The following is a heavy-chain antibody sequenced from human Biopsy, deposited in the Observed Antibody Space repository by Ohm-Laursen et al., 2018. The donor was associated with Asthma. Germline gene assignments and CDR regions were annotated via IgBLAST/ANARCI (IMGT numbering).Heavy chain of an antibody. CDR2: IKSKTDGGTT. V-gene: IGHV3-15*01. CDR3: TTDALLYSSADY. D-gene: IGHD2-8*01. J-gene: IGHJ4*02. Sequence: GSLRLSCAASGFTFSSYGMHWVRQAPGKGLEWVGRIKSKTDGGTTDYAAPVKGRFTISRDDSKNTLYLQMNSLKTEDTAVYHCTTDALLYSSADYWGQGTLVTVSS. CDR1: GFTFSSYG.